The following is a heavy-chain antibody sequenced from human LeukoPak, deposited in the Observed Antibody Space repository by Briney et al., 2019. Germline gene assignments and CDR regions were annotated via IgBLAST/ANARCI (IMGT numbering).Heavy chain of an antibody. Sequence: GASVKVSCKASGYTFTGYYMHWVRQAPGQGLEWMGRINPNSGGTNYAQKLQGRVTMTTDTSTSTAYMELRSLRSDDTAVYYCARDGEITIFGVVINHYYGMDVWGQGTTVTVSS. V-gene: IGHV1-2*06. D-gene: IGHD3-3*01. J-gene: IGHJ6*02. CDR2: INPNSGGT. CDR3: ARDGEITIFGVVINHYYGMDV. CDR1: GYTFTGYY.